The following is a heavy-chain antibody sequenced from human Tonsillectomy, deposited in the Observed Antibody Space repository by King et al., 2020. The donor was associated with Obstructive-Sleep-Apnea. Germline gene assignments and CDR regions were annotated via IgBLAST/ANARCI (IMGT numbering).Heavy chain of an antibody. V-gene: IGHV3-30*04. Sequence: QLQLVQSGGGVVQPGRSLRLSCAASGFSFSSYAMHWVRQAPGKGLAWVAVISYDGNNKYYADSVKGRFSISRDNSKNTLFLQKNSLRPEDTAVYYCAKGVFSGLYTGFVHWGQGALVAVSS. CDR3: AKGVFSGLYTGFVH. J-gene: IGHJ4*02. CDR2: ISYDGNNK. CDR1: GFSFSSYA. D-gene: IGHD3/OR15-3a*01.